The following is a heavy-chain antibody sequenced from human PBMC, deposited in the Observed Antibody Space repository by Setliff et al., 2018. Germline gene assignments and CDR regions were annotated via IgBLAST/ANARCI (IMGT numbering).Heavy chain of an antibody. Sequence: LRLSCAASGFLYSNNAFHWVRQTPGKGLEWVAVISYDGTITHYVDSVKGRFSISRDNSQNTLYLQMNSLSPEDTALYYCASSSGGNYEAYFDYWGQGTTVTVSS. V-gene: IGHV3-30*04. J-gene: IGHJ4*03. D-gene: IGHD2-15*01. CDR2: ISYDGTIT. CDR1: GFLYSNNA. CDR3: ASSSGGNYEAYFDY.